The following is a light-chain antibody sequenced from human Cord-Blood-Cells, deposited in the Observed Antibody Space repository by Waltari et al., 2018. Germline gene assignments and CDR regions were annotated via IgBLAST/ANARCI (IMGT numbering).Light chain of an antibody. J-gene: IGKJ1*01. CDR1: QSISSY. CDR2: AAS. V-gene: IGKV1-39*01. Sequence: DLQMTQSPSPLSASVGDRVTITCRASQSISSYLNWYQQKPGKAPKLLIYAASSLQSGVPSRFSGSGSGTDFTLTISSLQPEDFATYYCQQSYSTPRTFGQGTKVEIK. CDR3: QQSYSTPRT.